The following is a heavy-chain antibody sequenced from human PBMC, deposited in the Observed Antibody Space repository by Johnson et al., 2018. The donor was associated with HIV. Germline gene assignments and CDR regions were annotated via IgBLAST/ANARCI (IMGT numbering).Heavy chain of an antibody. CDR2: IKQDGSET. J-gene: IGHJ3*02. Sequence: MQLVESGGVVVQPGGSLRLSCAASGFTFSSYWMSWVRQAPGKGLAWVANIKQDGSETYYVDSVKGRFTISRANDKNSLYLQMNSLRAEDTAVYYCARETGDPVVPAARDAFDIWGQGTMVTVSS. CDR3: ARETGDPVVPAARDAFDI. V-gene: IGHV3-7*01. D-gene: IGHD2-2*01. CDR1: GFTFSSYW.